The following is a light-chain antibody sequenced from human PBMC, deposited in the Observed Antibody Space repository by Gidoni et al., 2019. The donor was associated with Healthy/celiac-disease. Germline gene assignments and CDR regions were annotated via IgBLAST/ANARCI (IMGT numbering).Light chain of an antibody. J-gene: IGKJ5*01. CDR3: QQYGSSPIT. V-gene: IGKV3D-20*01. CDR1: QSVSSSY. Sequence: EIVLTQSPATLALSPGERATLPCGASQSVSSSYLAWYQQKPGIPDRFSVRGSGTDFTLPISRLEPEDFAVYYCQQYGSSPITFGQGTRLEIK.